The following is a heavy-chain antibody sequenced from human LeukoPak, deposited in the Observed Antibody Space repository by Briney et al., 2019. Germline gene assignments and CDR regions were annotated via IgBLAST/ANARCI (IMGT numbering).Heavy chain of an antibody. J-gene: IGHJ4*02. V-gene: IGHV4-59*01. CDR3: ARAHSSGWYEDY. Sequence: SETLSLTCTVSGGSISSYYWSWIRQPPGKGLVWIGYIYYSGSTNYNPSLKSRVTISLDTSKNQFSLILSSVTAADTAVYYCARAHSSGWYEDYWGQGTLVTVSS. D-gene: IGHD6-19*01. CDR2: IYYSGST. CDR1: GGSISSYY.